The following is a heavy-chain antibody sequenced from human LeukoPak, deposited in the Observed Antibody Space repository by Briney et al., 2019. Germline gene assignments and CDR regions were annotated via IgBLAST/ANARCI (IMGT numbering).Heavy chain of an antibody. CDR3: ARGAESTYYYGSGSYLFDY. D-gene: IGHD3-10*01. V-gene: IGHV4-30-2*01. J-gene: IGHJ4*02. CDR1: GGSISSGGYS. Sequence: TLSLTCAVSGGSISSGGYSWSWIRQPPGKGLEWIGYIYHSGSTYYNPSLKSRVTISVDRSKNQFSLKLSSVTAADTAVYYCARGAESTYYYGSGSYLFDYWGQGTLVTVSS. CDR2: IYHSGST.